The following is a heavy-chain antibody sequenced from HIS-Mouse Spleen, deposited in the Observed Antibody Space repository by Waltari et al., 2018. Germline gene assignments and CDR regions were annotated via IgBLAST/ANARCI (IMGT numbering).Heavy chain of an antibody. V-gene: IGHV4-39*07. CDR2: IYYSGST. Sequence: QLQLQESGPGLVKPSETLSLTCPFPGGSTRSSSYSWAWLRQPPGKGLEWIGSIYYSGSTYYNPSLKSRVTISVDTSKNQFSLKLSSVTAADTAVYYCAREIPYSSSWYDWYFDLWGRGTLVTVSS. D-gene: IGHD6-13*01. CDR1: GGSTRSSSYS. J-gene: IGHJ2*01. CDR3: AREIPYSSSWYDWYFDL.